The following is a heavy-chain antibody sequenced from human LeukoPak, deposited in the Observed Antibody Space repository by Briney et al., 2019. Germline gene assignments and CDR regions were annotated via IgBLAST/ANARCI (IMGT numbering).Heavy chain of an antibody. V-gene: IGHV4-39*07. CDR1: GNSTTSGSYY. CDR2: IYSDGDT. Sequence: SEPLSLTCTVSGNSTTSGSYYWGWIRQTPGKGLEWIGNIYSDGDTSFNPSLKSRITMSVDTSKNQFSLKLNSVTAAETAVYFCARDSGFWLYWGQGTLVSVSS. J-gene: IGHJ4*02. CDR3: ARDSGFWLY. D-gene: IGHD3-22*01.